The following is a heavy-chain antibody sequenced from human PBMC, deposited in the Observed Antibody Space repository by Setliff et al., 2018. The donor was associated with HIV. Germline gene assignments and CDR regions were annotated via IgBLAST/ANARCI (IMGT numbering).Heavy chain of an antibody. Sequence: GGSLRLSCAASGFTFNIHWMTWVRQAPGKGLEWVADIKPDGSVDHYVDSVKGRFTISRDNARDSLYLQMNSLRPEDTAFYHRARARYMDVWGKGTTVTVSS. CDR2: IKPDGSVD. CDR1: GFTFNIHW. V-gene: IGHV3-7*03. D-gene: IGHD6-6*01. J-gene: IGHJ6*03. CDR3: ARARYMDV.